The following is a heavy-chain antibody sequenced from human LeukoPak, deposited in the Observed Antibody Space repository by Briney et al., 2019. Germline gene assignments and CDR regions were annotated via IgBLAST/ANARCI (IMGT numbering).Heavy chain of an antibody. CDR1: GGSISSYY. Sequence: SETLSLTCTVSGGSISSYYWSWIRQPPGKGLEWIGYIYYSGSINYNPSLKSRVTISVDTSKNQFSLKLSSVTAADTAVYYCARGTDFWSGLFDYWGQGTLVTVSS. CDR3: ARGTDFWSGLFDY. CDR2: IYYSGSI. J-gene: IGHJ4*02. V-gene: IGHV4-59*01. D-gene: IGHD3-3*01.